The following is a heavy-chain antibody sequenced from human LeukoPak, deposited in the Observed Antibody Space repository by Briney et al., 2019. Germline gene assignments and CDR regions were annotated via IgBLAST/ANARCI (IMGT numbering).Heavy chain of an antibody. CDR1: GFTFSSYG. CDR3: ATVWFGGLTPYGGMDV. Sequence: GGSLRLSCAASGFTFSSYGMHWVRQAPGKGLEWVAVISYDGSNKYYADSVKGRFTISRDNSKNTLYLQMNSLRAEDTAVYYCATVWFGGLTPYGGMDVWGQGTTVTVSS. D-gene: IGHD3-10*01. J-gene: IGHJ6*02. V-gene: IGHV3-30*03. CDR2: ISYDGSNK.